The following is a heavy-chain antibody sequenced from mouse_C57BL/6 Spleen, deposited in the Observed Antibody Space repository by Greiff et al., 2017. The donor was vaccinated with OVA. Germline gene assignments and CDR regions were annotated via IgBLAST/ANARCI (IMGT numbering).Heavy chain of an antibody. J-gene: IGHJ2*01. CDR3: ARRAVVATFDY. V-gene: IGHV1-52*01. CDR1: GYTFTSYW. D-gene: IGHD1-1*01. CDR2: IDPSDSDT. Sequence: VQLQQPGAELVRPGSSVKLSCKASGYTFTSYWMHWVKQRPIQGLEWIGNIDPSDSDTHSNQKFKDKATLTVDKSSSTAYMQLSSLTSEDSAVYYCARRAVVATFDYWGQGTTLTVSS.